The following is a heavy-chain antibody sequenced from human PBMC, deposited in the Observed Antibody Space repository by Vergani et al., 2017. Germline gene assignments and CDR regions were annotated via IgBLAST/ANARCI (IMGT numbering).Heavy chain of an antibody. CDR2: IYYSGST. Sequence: QLQLQESGPGLVKPSETLSLTCTVSGGSISSSSYYWGWIRQPPGKGLEWIGSIYYSGSTYYNPSLKSRVTISVDTSKNQFSLKLSSVTAADTAVYYCARHYYGSGSYAFDIWGQGTMVTVSS. CDR1: GGSISSSSYY. D-gene: IGHD3-10*01. CDR3: ARHYYGSGSYAFDI. J-gene: IGHJ3*02. V-gene: IGHV4-39*01.